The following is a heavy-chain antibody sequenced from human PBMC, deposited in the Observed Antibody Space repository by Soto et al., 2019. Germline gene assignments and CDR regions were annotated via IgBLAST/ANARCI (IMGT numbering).Heavy chain of an antibody. Sequence: QLLESGGGLVQPGGSLRLSCAASGFTRFSFNSFAMSWVRQAPGKELEWVSAISAGGDTKYYAGSVKGRFSISRDNSKNTLFLQMNSLRAEDTAVYYGAYRVAEETWCRRVICFLSACDIWGQGTMVTVSS. CDR3: AYRVAEETWCRRVICFLSACDI. D-gene: IGHD2-8*02. CDR2: ISAGGDTK. V-gene: IGHV3-23*01. CDR1: GFTRFSFNSFA. J-gene: IGHJ3*02.